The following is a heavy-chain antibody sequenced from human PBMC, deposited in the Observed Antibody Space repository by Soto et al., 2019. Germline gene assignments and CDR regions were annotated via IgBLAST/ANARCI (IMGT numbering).Heavy chain of an antibody. CDR3: ARGYCTNGVCYLGIPDSSFRFDP. J-gene: IGHJ5*02. CDR2: IYYSGST. CDR1: GGSISSGGYY. V-gene: IGHV4-31*03. Sequence: PSETLSLTCTVSGGSISSGGYYWSWIRQHPGKGLEWIGYIYYSGSTYYNPSLKSRVTISVDTSKNQFSLKLSSVTAADTAVYYCARGYCTNGVCYLGIPDSSFRFDPWGQGTLVTVSS. D-gene: IGHD2-8*01.